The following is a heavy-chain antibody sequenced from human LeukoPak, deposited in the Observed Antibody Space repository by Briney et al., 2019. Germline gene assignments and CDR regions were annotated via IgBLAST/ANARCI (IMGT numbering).Heavy chain of an antibody. V-gene: IGHV4-59*01. CDR3: AELGYCSGGSCSGNWFDP. J-gene: IGHJ5*02. CDR1: GGSISSYY. CDR2: IHTIGST. D-gene: IGHD2-15*01. Sequence: KTSETLSLTCTVSGGSISSYYWSWIRQPPRKGLEWIGYIHTIGSTSYNPSLKSRVTISGDTSKNQLSLKLTSVTAADTAIYYCAELGYCSGGSCSGNWFDPWGQGTLVTVSS.